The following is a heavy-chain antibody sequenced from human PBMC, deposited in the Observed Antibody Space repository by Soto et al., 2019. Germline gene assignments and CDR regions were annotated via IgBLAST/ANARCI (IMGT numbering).Heavy chain of an antibody. CDR3: AGGLVVPAGIRYYYYGMDV. J-gene: IGHJ6*02. CDR2: IIPIFNTA. Sequence: SVKVSCKASGGTFSNYAISWVRQAPGQGLEWMGGIIPIFNTANYAQKFQGRVTITADKSTSTAYMELSSLRSEDTAVYYCAGGLVVPAGIRYYYYGMDVWGQGTTVTVSS. CDR1: GGTFSNYA. V-gene: IGHV1-69*06. D-gene: IGHD2-2*01.